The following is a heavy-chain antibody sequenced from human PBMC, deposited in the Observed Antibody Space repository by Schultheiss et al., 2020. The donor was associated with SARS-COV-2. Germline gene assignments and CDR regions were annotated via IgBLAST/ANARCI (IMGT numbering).Heavy chain of an antibody. J-gene: IGHJ4*02. D-gene: IGHD6-13*01. CDR3: APTSAGRIK. CDR2: IYYTGNT. V-gene: IGHV4-39*01. Sequence: SQTLSLTCAVSGGSISSSSYYWGWIRQPPGKGLEWIGTIYYTGNTFYNPSFKSRFTISVNTSKNQFSLKVTSVTAADTAIYYCAPTSAGRIKWGQGTLVTVSS. CDR1: GGSISSSSYY.